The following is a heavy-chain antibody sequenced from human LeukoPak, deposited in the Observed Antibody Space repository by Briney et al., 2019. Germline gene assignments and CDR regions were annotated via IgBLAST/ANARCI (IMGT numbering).Heavy chain of an antibody. CDR1: GSSFTSYW. J-gene: IGHJ3*02. V-gene: IGHV5-51*01. CDR3: ARLRGDFGGNDGFEI. CDR2: IYPGDSDA. D-gene: IGHD4-23*01. Sequence: GEPLKISCEVSGSSFTSYWIGWVRQMHGKGLEWMGIIYPGDSDARYNPAFQGQVTISVDKSISTAYLQWGSVKASDTAMDYCARLRGDFGGNDGFEIWGQGTMVTVSS.